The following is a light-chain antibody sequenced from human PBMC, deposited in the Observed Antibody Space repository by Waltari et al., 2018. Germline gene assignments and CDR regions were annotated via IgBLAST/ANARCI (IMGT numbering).Light chain of an antibody. CDR1: NIGSKS. J-gene: IGLJ3*02. V-gene: IGLV3-21*04. Sequence: SYVLTQPPSVSVAPGTTTRITCGGNNIGSKSVHWYQQKPGQAPVLVIYYDSDRPSGIPERFSGSNSGNTATLTISRVEAGDEADYYCQVWDSSSDWVFGGGTKLTVL. CDR3: QVWDSSSDWV. CDR2: YDS.